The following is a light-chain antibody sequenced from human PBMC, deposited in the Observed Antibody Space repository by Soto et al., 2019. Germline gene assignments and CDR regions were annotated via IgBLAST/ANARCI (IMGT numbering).Light chain of an antibody. CDR3: QQYSSHST. CDR2: QAS. Sequence: DIQMTQSPSTLSVSVGDRFTITFRASQTISSWLAWYQQKPGKAPKLLIYQASSLENGVPSRFSGSGSGTEFSLTISSLQPDDFATYYCQQYSSHSTFGQGTKVDIK. J-gene: IGKJ1*01. V-gene: IGKV1-5*03. CDR1: QTISSW.